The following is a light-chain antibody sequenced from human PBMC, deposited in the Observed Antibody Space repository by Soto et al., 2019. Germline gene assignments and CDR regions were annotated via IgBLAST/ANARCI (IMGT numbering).Light chain of an antibody. CDR3: QQYSDSSRS. J-gene: IGKJ1*01. CDR1: QNIDTW. CDR2: TAS. V-gene: IGKV1-5*01. Sequence: DIQMTQSPSTLSASIGDRITISCRASQNIDTWLAWYQQRPGEAPKLLMFTASNLENGVPSRFSGSGSGTAFTLPISSLQPEDFAAYYCQQYSDSSRSFGQGTQVE.